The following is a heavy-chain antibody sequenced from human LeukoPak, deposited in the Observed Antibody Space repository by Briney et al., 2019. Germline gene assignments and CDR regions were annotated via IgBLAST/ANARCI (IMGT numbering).Heavy chain of an antibody. D-gene: IGHD6-19*01. V-gene: IGHV3-33*01. Sequence: GRSLRLSCAASGFTFSSYGMHWVRQAPGKGLEWVAVIWYDGSNKYYADSVKGRFTISRDNSKNTLYLQMNSLRAEDTAVYYCASKEDDSSGWYYFDYWGQGTLVTVSS. CDR3: ASKEDDSSGWYYFDY. CDR1: GFTFSSYG. J-gene: IGHJ4*02. CDR2: IWYDGSNK.